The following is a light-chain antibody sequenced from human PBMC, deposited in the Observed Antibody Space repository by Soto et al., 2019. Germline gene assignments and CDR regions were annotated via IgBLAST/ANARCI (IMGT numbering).Light chain of an antibody. V-gene: IGLV2-14*03. J-gene: IGLJ1*01. CDR1: STDVGGYNF. CDR2: EVS. Sequence: QSVLTQPASVSGSPGQSITISCTGTSTDVGGYNFVSWYQQYPGEAPKLIIYEVSNRPSGVSNRFSGSKSGNTASLTISGLQPEDEADYHCSSYTSINSRVFGTGTKLTVL. CDR3: SSYTSINSRV.